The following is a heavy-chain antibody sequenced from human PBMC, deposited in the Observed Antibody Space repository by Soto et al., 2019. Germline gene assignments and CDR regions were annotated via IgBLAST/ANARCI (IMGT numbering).Heavy chain of an antibody. D-gene: IGHD3-10*01. J-gene: IGHJ3*02. CDR1: GFTFGAYS. V-gene: IGHV3-48*02. CDR3: ARIWRRTDAFDI. Sequence: PGGSLRLSCAASGFTFGAYSVNWVRKAPGKGLEWVSYISSSSSTIYYADSVKGRFTISRDNAKNSLYLQMNSLRDEDTAVYYCARIWRRTDAFDIWGQGTMVTVSS. CDR2: ISSSSSTI.